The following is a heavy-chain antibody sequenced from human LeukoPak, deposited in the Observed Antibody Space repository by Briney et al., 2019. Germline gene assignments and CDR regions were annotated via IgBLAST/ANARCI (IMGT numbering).Heavy chain of an antibody. CDR3: ARINGYSYGYYFDY. Sequence: SETLSLTCTVSGGSITSYYWSWIRQPAGKGLEWIGRIHTSGSTNYNPSLKSRVTMSEDTSKNQFSLKLSPVAAADTAVYYCARINGYSYGYYFDYWGQGTLVTVSS. CDR1: GGSITSYY. J-gene: IGHJ4*02. D-gene: IGHD5-18*01. V-gene: IGHV4-4*07. CDR2: IHTSGST.